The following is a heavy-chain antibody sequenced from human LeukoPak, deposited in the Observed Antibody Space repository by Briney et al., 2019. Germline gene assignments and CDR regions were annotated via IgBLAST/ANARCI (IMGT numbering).Heavy chain of an antibody. CDR1: GYTLTELS. CDR2: FDPEDGET. D-gene: IGHD6-13*01. CDR3: ATATRAAAGTGDAFDI. Sequence: ASVKVSCKVSGYTLTELSMHWVRQAPGKGLEWMGGFDPEDGETIYAQKFQGRVTMTEDTSTDTAYMELSSLRSEDTAVYYRATATRAAAGTGDAFDIWGQGTMVTVSS. V-gene: IGHV1-24*01. J-gene: IGHJ3*02.